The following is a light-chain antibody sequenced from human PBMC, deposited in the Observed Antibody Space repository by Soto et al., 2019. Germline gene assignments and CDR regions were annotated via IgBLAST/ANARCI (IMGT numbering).Light chain of an antibody. Sequence: QSVLTQPPSASGTPGQRVTISCSGSDSNIGSNTVNWYQHHPGKVPKLIIYEGGKRPSGVSNRFSGSEPGNTASLTISGLQAEDEADYYCGSSAPSRTFVFGTGTKVTVL. CDR1: DSNIGSNT. CDR3: GSSAPSRTFV. CDR2: EGG. J-gene: IGLJ1*01. V-gene: IGLV2-23*01.